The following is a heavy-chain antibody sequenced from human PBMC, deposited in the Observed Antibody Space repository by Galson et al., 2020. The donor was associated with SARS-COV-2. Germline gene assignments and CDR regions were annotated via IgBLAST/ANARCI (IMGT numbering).Heavy chain of an antibody. D-gene: IGHD6-13*01. J-gene: IGHJ5*02. CDR3: AKGPYTSSWYWFDP. CDR2: ISDGGTST. Sequence: GGSLRLSCAASGFTFSNYAMSWVRQAPGKGLEWVSVISDGGTSTYHAASVKGRFTISRDNSKNTLYLQMNSLRAEDTAVYYCAKGPYTSSWYWFDPWGQGTLVTVSS. V-gene: IGHV3-23*01. CDR1: GFTFSNYA.